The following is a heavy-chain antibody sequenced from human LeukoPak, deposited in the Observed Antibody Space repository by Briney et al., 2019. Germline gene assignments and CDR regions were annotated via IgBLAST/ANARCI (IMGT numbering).Heavy chain of an antibody. CDR1: GGSISSSSYY. J-gene: IGHJ4*02. D-gene: IGHD6-19*01. V-gene: IGHV4-39*07. Sequence: SETLSLTCTVSGGSISSSSYYWGWIRQPPGKGLEWIGEINHSGSTNYNPSLKSRVTISVDTSKNQFSLKLSSVTAADTAVYYCARGLGPGIAVAGTGFDYWGQGTLVTVSS. CDR2: INHSGST. CDR3: ARGLGPGIAVAGTGFDY.